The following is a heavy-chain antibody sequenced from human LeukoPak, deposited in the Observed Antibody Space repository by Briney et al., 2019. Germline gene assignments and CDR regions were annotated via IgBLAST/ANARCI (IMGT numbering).Heavy chain of an antibody. V-gene: IGHV3-7*04. CDR3: ARGDNYYYDSSGYYDY. CDR1: GFTFSSYA. Sequence: GGSLRLSCAAFGFTFSSYAMSWVRQAPGKGLEWVANIKQDGSEKYYVDSVKGRFTITRDNAKNSLYLQMNSLRAEDTAVYYCARGDNYYYDSSGYYDYWGQGTLVTVSS. J-gene: IGHJ4*02. D-gene: IGHD3-22*01. CDR2: IKQDGSEK.